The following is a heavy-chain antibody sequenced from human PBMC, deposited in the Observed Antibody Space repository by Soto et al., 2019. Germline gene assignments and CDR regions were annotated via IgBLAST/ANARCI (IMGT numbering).Heavy chain of an antibody. D-gene: IGHD6-6*01. CDR1: GFTFSTYG. Sequence: QVQLVESGGGVVQPGRSLRLSCAASGFTFSTYGMHWVRQAPGKGLEWVAVISYDGSNKYYADSVKGRFAISRDNSKNTLYLQMNSLRAEDTAVYYCAKDQSGIAARLLRLRIDPYYFDYWGQGTLVTVSS. CDR2: ISYDGSNK. J-gene: IGHJ4*02. V-gene: IGHV3-30*18. CDR3: AKDQSGIAARLLRLRIDPYYFDY.